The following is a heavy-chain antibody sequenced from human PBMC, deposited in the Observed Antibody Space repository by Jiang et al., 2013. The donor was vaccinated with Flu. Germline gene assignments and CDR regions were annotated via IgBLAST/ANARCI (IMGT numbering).Heavy chain of an antibody. CDR3: AKKGILGSTKGTDDFDA. CDR1: GFTFRTLG. CDR2: ISGSGGSI. V-gene: IGHV3-23*01. Sequence: PGGSLRLSCAASGFTFRTLGMSWVRQAPGKGLEWVSTISGSGGSIYYADSVKGRFTISRDNSKNTVYLQMNSLRAEDTAVYYCAKKGILGSTKGTDDFDAWGQGTMVTVSS. D-gene: IGHD1-26*01. J-gene: IGHJ3*01.